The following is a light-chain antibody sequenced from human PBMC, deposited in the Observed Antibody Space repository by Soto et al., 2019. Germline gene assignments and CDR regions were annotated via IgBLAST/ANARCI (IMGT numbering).Light chain of an antibody. V-gene: IGLV2-14*01. CDR3: SSYTSSSTLI. Sequence: LTQPASVSGSPGQSITISCTGTSSDVGGYNYVSWYQQHPGKAPKLMIYDVSNRPSGVSNRFSGSKSGNTASLTISGLQAEDEADYYCSSYTSSSTLIFGTGTKVTVL. CDR1: SSDVGGYNY. CDR2: DVS. J-gene: IGLJ1*01.